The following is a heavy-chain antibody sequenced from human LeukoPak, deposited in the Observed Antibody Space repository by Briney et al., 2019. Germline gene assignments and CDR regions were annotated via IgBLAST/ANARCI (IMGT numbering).Heavy chain of an antibody. CDR3: AREGIAVAGTAFDY. Sequence: GGSLRLSCAASGFTFSSYGMHWVRQAPGKGLEWVAVISYDGSNKYYADSVKGRFTISRDNSKNTLYLQMNSLRAEATAVYYCAREGIAVAGTAFDYWGQGTLVTVSS. J-gene: IGHJ4*02. D-gene: IGHD6-19*01. CDR1: GFTFSSYG. V-gene: IGHV3-30*03. CDR2: ISYDGSNK.